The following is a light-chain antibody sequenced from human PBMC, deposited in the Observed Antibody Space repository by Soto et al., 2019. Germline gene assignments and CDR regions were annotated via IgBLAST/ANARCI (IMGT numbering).Light chain of an antibody. CDR3: ATWDDSLNGYV. J-gene: IGLJ1*01. V-gene: IGLV1-47*01. Sequence: QSALAQPPSASGTPGQRVSISCSGSRSNIGKNYVYWRQQRPGTSPKLLIYRCNQRPSGCPDRFACSSSGTSASLALSGLRSEDEAHYLCATWDDSLNGYVFGTGTKVTVL. CDR2: RCN. CDR1: RSNIGKNY.